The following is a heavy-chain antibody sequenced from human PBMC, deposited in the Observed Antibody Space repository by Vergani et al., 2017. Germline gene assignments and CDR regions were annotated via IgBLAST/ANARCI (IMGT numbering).Heavy chain of an antibody. D-gene: IGHD3-16*01. CDR1: GFTFSSHA. Sequence: EVQLLQSEGAVVQPGGSLRLSCVASGFTFSSHAMSWVRQGHGQGLEWVSSIKKTGDSTNYAESVKGRFTISRDNSKNTLYLQMNSLRVEDTAVYYCSNALYTSWGDYWGQGTLVTVSS. J-gene: IGHJ4*02. V-gene: IGHV3-23*01. CDR2: IKKTGDST. CDR3: SNALYTSWGDY.